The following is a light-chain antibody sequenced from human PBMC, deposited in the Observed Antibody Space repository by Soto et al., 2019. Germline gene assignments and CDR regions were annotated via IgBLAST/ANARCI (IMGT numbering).Light chain of an antibody. CDR1: QNVRSY. J-gene: IGKJ5*01. Sequence: EIVLTQSPATLSLSPGERATHSCRASQNVRSYLAWYQQKPGQAPRLLIHDAISRATGIPARFSGSGSGTDFTLTISSLEPEDFAVYYCQQRTNWPTSTFGQGTRLEIK. CDR3: QQRTNWPTST. CDR2: DAI. V-gene: IGKV3-11*01.